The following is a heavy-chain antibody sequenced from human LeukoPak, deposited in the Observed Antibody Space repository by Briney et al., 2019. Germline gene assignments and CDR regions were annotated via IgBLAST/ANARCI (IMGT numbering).Heavy chain of an antibody. CDR1: GFTFSSFD. V-gene: IGHV3-48*02. D-gene: IGHD1-1*01. Sequence: PGGSLRLSCAVSGFTFSSFDMNWVRQAPGQGLESVSYISTMSSTKYYADSVKGRFTISRDNAQNSLYLQMNSLRDEDTAVYYCAKNRFQLLMMDGFDIWGQGTLVTVSS. CDR2: ISTMSSTK. J-gene: IGHJ3*02. CDR3: AKNRFQLLMMDGFDI.